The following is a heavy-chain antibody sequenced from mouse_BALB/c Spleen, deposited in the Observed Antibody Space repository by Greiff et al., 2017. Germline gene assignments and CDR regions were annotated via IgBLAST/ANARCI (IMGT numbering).Heavy chain of an antibody. CDR3: TRSYYYGSSLFAY. V-gene: IGHV1S22*01. CDR2: ICPGSGST. Sequence: LQQPGSELVRPGASVKLSCKASGYTFTSYWMHWVKQRPGQGLEWIGNICPGSGSTNYDEKFKSKATLTVDTSSSTAYMQLSSLTSEDSAVYYCTRSYYYGSSLFAYWGQGTLVTVSA. D-gene: IGHD1-1*01. J-gene: IGHJ3*01. CDR1: GYTFTSYW.